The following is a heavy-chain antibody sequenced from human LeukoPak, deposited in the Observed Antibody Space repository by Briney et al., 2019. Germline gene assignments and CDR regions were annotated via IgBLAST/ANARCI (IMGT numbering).Heavy chain of an antibody. CDR1: GGSFSGYY. CDR3: ASKKGRSNQFDY. V-gene: IGHV4-34*01. D-gene: IGHD4-11*01. Sequence: SETLSLTCAVYGGSFSGYYWSWIRQPPGKGLEWIGEINHSGSTNYNPSLTSRVTISVDTSKNQFSLKLSSVTAADTAVYYCASKKGRSNQFDYWGQGTLVTVSS. J-gene: IGHJ4*02. CDR2: INHSGST.